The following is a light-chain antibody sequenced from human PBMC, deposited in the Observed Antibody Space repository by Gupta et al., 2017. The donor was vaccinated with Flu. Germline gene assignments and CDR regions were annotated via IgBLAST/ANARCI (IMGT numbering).Light chain of an antibody. V-gene: IGKV1-39*01. J-gene: IGKJ2*01. CDR1: QTVNNF. Sequence: DIPMTQSPSSLSASVGDTVTITCRASQTVNNFLNWYQQKPGKAPKVLIYGASNLQSGVPSRFTGSASGPDFTLTITKLQREDFAAYYCQQTYSVPYTFGQGTKLKMK. CDR2: GAS. CDR3: QQTYSVPYT.